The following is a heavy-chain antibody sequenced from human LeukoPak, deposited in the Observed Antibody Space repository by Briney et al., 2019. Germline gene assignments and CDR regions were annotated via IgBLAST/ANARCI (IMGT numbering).Heavy chain of an antibody. CDR3: ARAGYYDSSGYNDY. V-gene: IGHV1-69*05. J-gene: IGHJ4*02. Sequence: SVKVSCKASGGTVSSYAISWVRQAPGQGLEWMGGIIPIFGTANYAQKFQGRVTITTDESTSTAYMELSCLRSEDTAVYYCARAGYYDSSGYNDYWGQGTLVTISP. CDR1: GGTVSSYA. D-gene: IGHD3-22*01. CDR2: IIPIFGTA.